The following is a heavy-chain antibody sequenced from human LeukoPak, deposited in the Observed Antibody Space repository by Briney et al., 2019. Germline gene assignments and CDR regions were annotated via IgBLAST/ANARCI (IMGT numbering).Heavy chain of an antibody. V-gene: IGHV3-30*03. D-gene: IGHD4-23*01. J-gene: IGHJ4*02. Sequence: GGSLRLSCAASGFTFSSYGMHWVRQAPGKGLDWVAVISNDGSLKYYADSVRGRFTISSDNSKNTLYLQMNSLRVEDTAVYYCARDPTAVANLPQYYLDYWGQGILVTVSS. CDR3: ARDPTAVANLPQYYLDY. CDR1: GFTFSSYG. CDR2: ISNDGSLK.